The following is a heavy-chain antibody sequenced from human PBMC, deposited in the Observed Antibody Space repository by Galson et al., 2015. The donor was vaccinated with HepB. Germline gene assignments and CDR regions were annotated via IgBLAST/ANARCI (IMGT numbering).Heavy chain of an antibody. V-gene: IGHV3-11*01. D-gene: IGHD6-19*01. CDR2: ISSSGSTI. J-gene: IGHJ6*02. Sequence: SLRLSCAASRFTFSDYYMSWIRQAPGKGLEWVSYISSSGSTIYCADSVKGRFTISRDNAKNSLYLQMNSLRAEDTAVYYCATGGAVAAYYNMDVWGQGTTVTVSS. CDR3: ATGGAVAAYYNMDV. CDR1: RFTFSDYY.